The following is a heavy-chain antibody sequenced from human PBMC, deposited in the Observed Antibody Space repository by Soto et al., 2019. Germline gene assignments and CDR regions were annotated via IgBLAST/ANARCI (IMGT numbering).Heavy chain of an antibody. D-gene: IGHD2-8*01. V-gene: IGHV3-23*01. J-gene: IGHJ4*02. CDR3: VCWVSAHFDF. CDR2: INAKAVDT. Sequence: VRTLRLSCVASGISFGNNGMTRVRQAPGRALEWVSTINAKAVDTHCADSGKGRFTMCRDNSKRKLSLQMNSLRAEDTVIYYCVCWVSAHFDFCGPRTEATVSS. CDR1: GISFGNNG.